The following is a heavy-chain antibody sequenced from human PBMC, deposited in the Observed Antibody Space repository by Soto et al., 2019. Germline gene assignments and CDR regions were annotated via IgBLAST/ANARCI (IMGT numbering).Heavy chain of an antibody. V-gene: IGHV1-18*01. CDR3: ARDPGVVGGSYYCSRGPPFDY. D-gene: IGHD1-26*01. J-gene: IGHJ4*02. CDR1: GYTFTSYG. CDR2: ISAYNGNT. Sequence: ASVKVSCKASGYTFTSYGISWVRQAPGQGLEWMGWISAYNGNTNYAQKLQGRVTMTTDTSTSTAYMELRSLRSDDTAVYYCARDPGVVGGSYYCSRGPPFDYWGQGTLVTVSS.